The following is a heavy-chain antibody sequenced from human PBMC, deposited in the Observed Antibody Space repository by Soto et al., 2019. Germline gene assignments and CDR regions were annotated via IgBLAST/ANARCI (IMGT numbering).Heavy chain of an antibody. Sequence: PGGSLGLSCAASGFTFSDYYMSWIRQAPGKGLEWVSYISSSGSTIYYADSVKGRFTISRDNFKNTVYLQMSSLRAEGTAVYYCAKYVAVAGTALYGMDVWGQGTTVTV. J-gene: IGHJ6*02. D-gene: IGHD6-19*01. V-gene: IGHV3-11*01. CDR2: ISSSGSTI. CDR3: AKYVAVAGTALYGMDV. CDR1: GFTFSDYY.